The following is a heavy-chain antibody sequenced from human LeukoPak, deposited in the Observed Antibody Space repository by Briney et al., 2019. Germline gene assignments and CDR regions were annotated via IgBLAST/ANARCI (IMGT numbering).Heavy chain of an antibody. Sequence: PSETLSLTCTVSGGSISSSSYYWGWIRPPPGKGLEWIGSIYYSGSTYYNPSLKSRVTISVDTSKNQFSLKLSSVTAADTAVYYCARRISAAIGYCTNGVCYVWDYWGQGTLVTVSS. D-gene: IGHD2-8*01. V-gene: IGHV4-39*01. CDR3: ARRISAAIGYCTNGVCYVWDY. CDR1: GGSISSSSYY. J-gene: IGHJ4*02. CDR2: IYYSGST.